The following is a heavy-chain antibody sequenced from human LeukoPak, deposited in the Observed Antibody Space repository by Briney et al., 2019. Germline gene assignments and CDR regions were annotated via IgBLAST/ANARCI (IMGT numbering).Heavy chain of an antibody. CDR1: GGSFSGYY. CDR2: INHSGST. V-gene: IGHV4-34*01. Sequence: SETLSLTCAVYGGSFSGYYWSWIRQPPGRGLEWIGEINHSGSTNYNPSLKSRVTISVDTSRNQFSLKLSSVTAADTAVYYCARGLGRDWGQGTLVTVSS. J-gene: IGHJ4*02. CDR3: ARGLGRD.